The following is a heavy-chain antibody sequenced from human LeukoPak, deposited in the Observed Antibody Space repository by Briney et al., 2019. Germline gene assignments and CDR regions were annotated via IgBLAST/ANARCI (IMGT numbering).Heavy chain of an antibody. Sequence: PSETLSLTCTVSGYSISSGYYWGWIRQPPGKGLEWIGEINHSGSTNYNPSLKSRVTISVDTSKNQFSLKLSSVTAADTAVYYCARVTAARFTYYYYYMDVWGKGTTVTVSS. CDR3: ARVTAARFTYYYYYMDV. J-gene: IGHJ6*03. V-gene: IGHV4-38-2*02. CDR1: GYSISSGYY. CDR2: INHSGST. D-gene: IGHD6-6*01.